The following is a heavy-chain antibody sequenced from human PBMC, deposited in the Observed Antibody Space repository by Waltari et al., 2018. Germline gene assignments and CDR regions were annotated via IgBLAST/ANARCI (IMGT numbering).Heavy chain of an antibody. J-gene: IGHJ4*02. D-gene: IGHD1-26*01. CDR2: IYYSGST. V-gene: IGHV4-39*07. CDR3: AREGYWLRYFDY. CDR1: GGSISSSSYY. Sequence: QLQLQESGPGLVKPSETLSLTCTVSGGSISSSSYYWGWIRQPPGKGLEWIGSIYYSGSTYYNPSLKSRVTISVDTSKNQFSLKLSSVTAADTAVYYCAREGYWLRYFDYWGQGTLVTVSS.